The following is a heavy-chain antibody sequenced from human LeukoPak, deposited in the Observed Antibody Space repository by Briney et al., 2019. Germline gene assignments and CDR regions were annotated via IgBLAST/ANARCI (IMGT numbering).Heavy chain of an antibody. V-gene: IGHV3-23*01. D-gene: IGHD4-17*01. CDR2: LSSSGGST. CDR3: AKLDLYDYGDYRGAEFDH. J-gene: IGHJ4*02. Sequence: PGGSLRLTCAASGFTFRDYAISWVRQAPGKGLEWVSTLSSSGGSTYYADSVKGRFTISRDNSKNTQYLQMNSLRAEDTAVYYCAKLDLYDYGDYRGAEFDHWGQGTLVTVSS. CDR1: GFTFRDYA.